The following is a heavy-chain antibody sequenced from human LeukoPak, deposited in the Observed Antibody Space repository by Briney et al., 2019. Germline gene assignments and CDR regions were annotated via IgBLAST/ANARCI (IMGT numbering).Heavy chain of an antibody. J-gene: IGHJ4*02. CDR3: AKDLRRGYSYGYDY. CDR2: ISYDGSNK. V-gene: IGHV3-30*18. D-gene: IGHD5-18*01. CDR1: GFTFSSYG. Sequence: GGSLRLSCAASGFTFSSYGVHWVRQAPGKGLEWVAVISYDGSNKYYADSVKGRFTISRDNSKNTLYLQMNSLRAEDTAVYYCAKDLRRGYSYGYDYWGQGTLVTVSS.